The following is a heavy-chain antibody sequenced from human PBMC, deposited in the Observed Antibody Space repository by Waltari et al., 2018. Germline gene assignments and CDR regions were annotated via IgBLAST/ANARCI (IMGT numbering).Heavy chain of an antibody. Sequence: QVQFQESGPGLVKPSETLSLTCTVSGDSITDDYWSWIRQPPGKGLDYIGYIFHTGITKYNPSLNDRVTMSMDTSKNQLFLELRSVTAADTAVYYCAQTARIPDFRGQGILVTVSS. CDR1: GDSITDDY. V-gene: IGHV4-59*01. J-gene: IGHJ4*02. CDR2: IFHTGIT. D-gene: IGHD2-21*01. CDR3: AQTARIPDF.